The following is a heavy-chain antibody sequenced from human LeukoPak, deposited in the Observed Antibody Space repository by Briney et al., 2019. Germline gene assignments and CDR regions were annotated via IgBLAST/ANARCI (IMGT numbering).Heavy chain of an antibody. CDR3: AKDLNYGDLLDY. CDR2: ISSSTSYI. Sequence: GGSLRLSCAASGFTFSTYSMNWVRQAPGKGLEWVSSISSSTSYIYYADSVKGRFTISRDNAKNSLYLQMNSLRAEDTAVYYCAKDLNYGDLLDYWGQGTLVTVSS. V-gene: IGHV3-21*01. J-gene: IGHJ4*02. D-gene: IGHD4-17*01. CDR1: GFTFSTYS.